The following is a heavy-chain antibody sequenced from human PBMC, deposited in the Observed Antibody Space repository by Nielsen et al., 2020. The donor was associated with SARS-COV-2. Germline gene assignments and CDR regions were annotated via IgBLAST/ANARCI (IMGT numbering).Heavy chain of an antibody. CDR3: ATDGFSFGTFDY. J-gene: IGHJ4*02. V-gene: IGHV4-59*01. CDR2: IHYSGTA. Sequence: WIRQPPGKGLEWLAYIHYSGTANYNPSLKSRGLVSIDASKNQFSLKLSSVTAADTAVYYCATDGFSFGTFDYWGQGALVTVSP. D-gene: IGHD1-1*01.